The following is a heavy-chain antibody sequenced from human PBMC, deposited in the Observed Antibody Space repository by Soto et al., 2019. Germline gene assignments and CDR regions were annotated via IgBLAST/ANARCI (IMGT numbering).Heavy chain of an antibody. J-gene: IGHJ6*02. CDR2: ISYDGSNK. CDR3: AREGAVSYGIDV. CDR1: GFTFSSYA. V-gene: IGHV3-30-3*01. D-gene: IGHD3-3*01. Sequence: QVQLVESGGGVVQPGRSLRLSCAASGFTFSSYAMHWVRQAPGKGLEWVAVISYDGSNKYYADSVKGRFTSSRDNSKNPPYVQVNRLRAEDPAAYYCAREGAVSYGIDVWGQGTTVTASS.